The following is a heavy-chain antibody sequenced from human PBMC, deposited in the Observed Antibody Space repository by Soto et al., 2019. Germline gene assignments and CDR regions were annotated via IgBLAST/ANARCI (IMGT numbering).Heavy chain of an antibody. CDR3: ARSGG. D-gene: IGHD6-19*01. Sequence: QVQLVESGGGVVQPGRSLRLSCAASGFPFSSYGMHWVRQAPGKGLEWVAVIWYDGSNKYYADAVKGRFTISRNNSKNTLYLQMNSLRAEDTAVYYCARSGGWGQGTLVTVSS. V-gene: IGHV3-33*01. J-gene: IGHJ4*02. CDR2: IWYDGSNK. CDR1: GFPFSSYG.